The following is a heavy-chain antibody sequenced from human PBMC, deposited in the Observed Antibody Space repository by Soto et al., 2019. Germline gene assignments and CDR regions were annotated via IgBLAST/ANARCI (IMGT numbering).Heavy chain of an antibody. J-gene: IGHJ4*02. D-gene: IGHD6-19*01. CDR3: ARSIGGQWHDY. CDR2: IIPIFGTA. Sequence: QVQLVQSGAEVQKPGSSVKVSCKASGGTFSSYAISWVRQAPGQGLEWMGGIIPIFGTANYAQKFQGRVTITAQEPTNKAYLELSSLRSEDTAVYYCARSIGGQWHDYWGQGTLVTVSS. V-gene: IGHV1-69*12. CDR1: GGTFSSYA.